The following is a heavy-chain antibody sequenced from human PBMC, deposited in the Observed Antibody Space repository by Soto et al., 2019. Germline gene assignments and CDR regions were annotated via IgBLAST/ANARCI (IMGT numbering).Heavy chain of an antibody. CDR3: ARGRHVFDY. Sequence: GGSLRLSCAASGFTFSSYWMSWVRQAPGKGLEWVANIKQNASEKYYVDSVKGRFTISRDNAKNSLHLQMNCLRAEDTAVYYCARGRHVFDYWGQGTLVTVSS. CDR2: IKQNASEK. J-gene: IGHJ4*02. CDR1: GFTFSSYW. V-gene: IGHV3-7*01.